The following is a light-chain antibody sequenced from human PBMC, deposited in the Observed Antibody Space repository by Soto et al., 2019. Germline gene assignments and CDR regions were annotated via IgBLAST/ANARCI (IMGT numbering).Light chain of an antibody. CDR2: CAS. CDR3: QPRSNWAGIL. V-gene: IGKV3-11*01. CDR1: QSVSSN. Sequence: EIVLTQSPATLSLSPGERATLSCRASQSVSSNFLAWYQQKPGQAPRLLIYCASNRATVIPARFSGSGSGADFTLNISSLEPEDFAVYSCQPRSNWAGILFGPGTKVDIK. J-gene: IGKJ3*01.